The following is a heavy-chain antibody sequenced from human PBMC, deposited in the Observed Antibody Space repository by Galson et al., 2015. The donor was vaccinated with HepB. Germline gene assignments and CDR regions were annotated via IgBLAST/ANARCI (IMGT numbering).Heavy chain of an antibody. D-gene: IGHD2-15*01. CDR1: GFTFSGYP. CDR3: ASGGGY. J-gene: IGHJ4*02. CDR2: ISYGGNIK. Sequence: SLRLSCAASGFTFSGYPMHWVRQAPGKGLDWVAVISYGGNIKYYADSVKGRFTISRDNSKNTLYLQMNSLRPEDTAVYYCASGGGYWGQGTLVTVSS. V-gene: IGHV3-30-3*01.